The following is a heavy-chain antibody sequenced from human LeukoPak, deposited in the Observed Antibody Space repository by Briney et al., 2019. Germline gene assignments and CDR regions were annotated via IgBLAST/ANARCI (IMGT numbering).Heavy chain of an antibody. CDR1: GYTFTAYS. J-gene: IGHJ2*01. CDR3: ARTYDSSGFGIRYFDL. D-gene: IGHD3-22*01. Sequence: ASVKVSCKASGYTFTAYSMHWVRQAPGQGLDWMGRINPNTGGTDFAQRFQGRVTLTRDTSISTAYTELSRLTSDDTAVYYCARTYDSSGFGIRYFDLWGRGTLVTVSS. V-gene: IGHV1-2*06. CDR2: INPNTGGT.